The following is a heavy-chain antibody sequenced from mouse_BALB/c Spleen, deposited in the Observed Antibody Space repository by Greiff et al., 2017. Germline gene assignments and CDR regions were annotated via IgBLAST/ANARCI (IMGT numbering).Heavy chain of an antibody. J-gene: IGHJ4*01. CDR2: IWSGGST. Sequence: QVQLQQSGPGLVQPSQSLSITCTVSGFSLTSYGVHWVRQSPGKGLEWLGVIWSGGSTDYNAAFISRLSISKDNSKSQVFFKMNSLQANDTAIYYCASVYDYDDGYAMDYWGQGTSVTVSS. CDR3: ASVYDYDDGYAMDY. D-gene: IGHD2-4*01. CDR1: GFSLTSYG. V-gene: IGHV2-2*02.